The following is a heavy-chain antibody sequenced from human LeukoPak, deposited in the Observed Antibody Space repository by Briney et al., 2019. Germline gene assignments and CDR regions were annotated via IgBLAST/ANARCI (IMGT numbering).Heavy chain of an antibody. Sequence: SETLSLTCTVSGGSINSGGYYWGWIRQPPGKGLEWIGSIYYSGSTYYNPSLKSRVTMSVDTSKNQFSLKLSSVTAADTAVYYCARAMRAQAGTSYFDYWGRGTLVTVSS. J-gene: IGHJ4*02. D-gene: IGHD6-19*01. CDR3: ARAMRAQAGTSYFDY. CDR1: GGSINSGGYY. V-gene: IGHV4-39*07. CDR2: IYYSGST.